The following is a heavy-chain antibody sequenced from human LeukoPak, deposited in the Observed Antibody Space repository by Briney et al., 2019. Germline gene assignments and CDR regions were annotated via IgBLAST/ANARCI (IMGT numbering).Heavy chain of an antibody. Sequence: PSETLSLTCAVYGGSFSGYYWSWIRQPPGKGLEWIGEINHSGSTNYNPSLKSRVTISVDTSKNQFSLKLSSVTAADTAVYYCARGLSNYYDSGSYYIFDYWGQGTLVTVSS. CDR1: GGSFSGYY. D-gene: IGHD3-10*01. J-gene: IGHJ4*02. CDR2: INHSGST. CDR3: ARGLSNYYDSGSYYIFDY. V-gene: IGHV4-34*01.